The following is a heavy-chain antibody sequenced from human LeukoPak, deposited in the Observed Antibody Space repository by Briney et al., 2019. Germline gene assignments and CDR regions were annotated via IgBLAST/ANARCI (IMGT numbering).Heavy chain of an antibody. Sequence: GGSLRLSCAASGFTFSSYSMNWVRQAPGKGLEWVSYVSSSSSTIYYADSVKGRFTISRDNAKNSLHLQMNSLRAEDTAVYYCARDWGYYGSGSSFDYWGQGTLVTVSS. CDR1: GFTFSSYS. CDR3: ARDWGYYGSGSSFDY. D-gene: IGHD3-10*01. J-gene: IGHJ4*02. V-gene: IGHV3-48*01. CDR2: VSSSSSTI.